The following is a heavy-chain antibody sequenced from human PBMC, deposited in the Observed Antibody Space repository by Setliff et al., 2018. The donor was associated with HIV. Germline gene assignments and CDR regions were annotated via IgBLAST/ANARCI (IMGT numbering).Heavy chain of an antibody. D-gene: IGHD3-9*01. CDR3: ARGNPDYDILTGYWSHYFDY. J-gene: IGHJ4*02. V-gene: IGHV4-59*01. CDR1: GDSISSYY. CDR2: IYYSGST. Sequence: SETLSLTCTVSGDSISSYYWTWIRQSPGKGLEWIGNIYYSGSTNFNPSLKGRVTISLDTYKNQFSLKLNSVTAADTAVYYCARGNPDYDILTGYWSHYFDYWGQGTLVTVSS.